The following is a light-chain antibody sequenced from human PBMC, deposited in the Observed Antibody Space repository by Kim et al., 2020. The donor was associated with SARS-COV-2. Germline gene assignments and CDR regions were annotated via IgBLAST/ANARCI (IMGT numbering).Light chain of an antibody. CDR1: QNVLYSSDSKNY. Sequence: RATINCKSSQNVLYSSDSKNYLAWYQHKPGQPPKLLIYWASYRVSGVPDRFSGSGSGTDFTLTISSLQAEDVAVYYCQQYYDTPHAFGQGTKLEI. V-gene: IGKV4-1*01. CDR2: WAS. J-gene: IGKJ2*01. CDR3: QQYYDTPHA.